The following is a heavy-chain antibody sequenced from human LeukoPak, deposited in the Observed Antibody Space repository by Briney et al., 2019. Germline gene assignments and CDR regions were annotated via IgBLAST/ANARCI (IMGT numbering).Heavy chain of an antibody. V-gene: IGHV4-59*01. Sequence: SETLSLTCTVSGGSISSYYWSWIRQPPGKGLEWIGYIYYSGSTNYNPSLKSRVTISVDTSKNQFSLKLSSVTAADTAVYYCATISRPNSPFGYWGQGTLVTVSS. CDR2: IYYSGST. D-gene: IGHD4-23*01. CDR3: ATISRPNSPFGY. CDR1: GGSISSYY. J-gene: IGHJ4*02.